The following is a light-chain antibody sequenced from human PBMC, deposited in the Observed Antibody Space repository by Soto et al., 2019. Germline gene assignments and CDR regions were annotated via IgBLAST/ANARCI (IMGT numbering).Light chain of an antibody. Sequence: QSALTQPASVSGSPGQSISVSCTGSSGDVGSYKYVSWYRQHPGKAPKLIIYEVNKRPSGVSDRFSGSKSGNTASLTISGLQAEDEADDYCSSYTITSTLVTFGGGTKLTVL. V-gene: IGLV2-14*01. CDR1: SGDVGSYKY. CDR3: SSYTITSTLVT. CDR2: EVN. J-gene: IGLJ2*01.